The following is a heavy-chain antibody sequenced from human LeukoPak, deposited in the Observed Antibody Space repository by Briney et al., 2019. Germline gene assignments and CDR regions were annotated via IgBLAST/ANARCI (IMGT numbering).Heavy chain of an antibody. CDR2: INSDGSST. CDR1: GFTFSSYR. J-gene: IGHJ1*01. V-gene: IGHV3-74*01. CDR3: AAPSVVAAFQR. D-gene: IGHD2-15*01. Sequence: GGSLRLSCAASGFTFSSYRMRWVRQLPGKGLVWVSRINSDGSSTSYADSVKGRFTISRDNAKNTLYLQMNSLRAEDTAVYFCAAPSVVAAFQRWGQGTLVTVSS.